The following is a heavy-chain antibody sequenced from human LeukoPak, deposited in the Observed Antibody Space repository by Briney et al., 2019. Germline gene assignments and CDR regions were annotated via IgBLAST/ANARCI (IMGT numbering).Heavy chain of an antibody. Sequence: GASVKVSCKASGYTFTGCYMHWVRQAPGQGLEWMGWINPNSGGTNYAQKFQGRVTMTRDTSISTAYMELSRLRSDDTAVYYCARDNPVTTYYYDSSGYWWGQGTLVTVSS. V-gene: IGHV1-2*02. J-gene: IGHJ4*02. CDR2: INPNSGGT. D-gene: IGHD3-22*01. CDR3: ARDNPVTTYYYDSSGYW. CDR1: GYTFTGCY.